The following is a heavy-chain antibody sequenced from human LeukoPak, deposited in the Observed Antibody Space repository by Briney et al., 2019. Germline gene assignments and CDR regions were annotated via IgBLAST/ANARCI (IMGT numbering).Heavy chain of an antibody. Sequence: GGSLRLSCAASGFTFNNYAMNWVRQAPGRGLEWVSSISGGGETTYYADSAKGRFTISRDNSQNTLYLQMNSLRAEDTAVYYCARDYADYVGYFFFDYWGQGTLATVSS. V-gene: IGHV3-23*01. J-gene: IGHJ4*02. CDR2: ISGGGETT. CDR1: GFTFNNYA. CDR3: ARDYADYVGYFFFDY. D-gene: IGHD4-17*01.